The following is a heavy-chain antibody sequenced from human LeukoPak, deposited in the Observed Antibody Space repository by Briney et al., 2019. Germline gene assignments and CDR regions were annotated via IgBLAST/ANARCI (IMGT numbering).Heavy chain of an antibody. D-gene: IGHD3-16*02. CDR3: ARGSLRYTRSQGFDP. V-gene: IGHV3-53*05. Sequence: GGSLRLSCAASGFTVSSNYMSWVRQAPGKGLEWVSVIYSGGSTYYADSVKGRFTISRDNSKNTLYLQMNSLRAEDTAVYYCARGSLRYTRSQGFDPWGQGTLVTVSS. J-gene: IGHJ5*02. CDR2: IYSGGST. CDR1: GFTVSSNY.